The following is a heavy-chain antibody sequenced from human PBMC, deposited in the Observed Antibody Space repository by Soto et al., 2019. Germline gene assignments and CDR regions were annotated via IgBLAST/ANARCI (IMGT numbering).Heavy chain of an antibody. D-gene: IGHD3-3*01. V-gene: IGHV3-23*01. CDR3: AKXALYYDFWSGPYYFDY. J-gene: IGHJ4*02. CDR1: GFTFSSYA. CDR2: ISGSGGST. Sequence: GGCLRLACAASGFTFSSYAMSWVRQAPGKGLEWVSAISGSGGSTYYADSVKGRFTISRDNSKNTLYLQMNSLRAEDTAVYYCAKXALYYDFWSGPYYFDYWGQGTLVTVSS.